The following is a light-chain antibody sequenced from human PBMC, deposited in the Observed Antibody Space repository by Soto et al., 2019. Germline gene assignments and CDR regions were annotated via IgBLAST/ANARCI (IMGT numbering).Light chain of an antibody. CDR1: QGISTY. V-gene: IGKV1-9*01. CDR2: AAS. J-gene: IGKJ4*01. Sequence: DIQMTQSPSSLSASVGDRVTITCRASQGISTYLAWYQQTSGKAPKLLITAASTLQRGVPSRFSGSGSGTQFTLTISSLQPEDFATYYCQQLNAYPLTFGGGTKVDIK. CDR3: QQLNAYPLT.